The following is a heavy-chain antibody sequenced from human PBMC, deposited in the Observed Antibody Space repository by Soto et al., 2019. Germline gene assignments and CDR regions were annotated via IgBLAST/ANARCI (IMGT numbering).Heavy chain of an antibody. V-gene: IGHV2-5*02. J-gene: IGHJ4*02. CDR2: IYWDEDK. D-gene: IGHD3-3*01. Sequence: QITLNESGPTVVRPTETLTLTCRSSGFSLTTSGVGVGWIRQSPGKAPEWLALIYWDEDKRYSASLKSRLTNTKDTSKNQVVLTVSDLDPTDTATYYCAHRVLRTVFGLVTTTAIYFDFWGQGTPVAVSS. CDR1: GFSLTTSGVG. CDR3: AHRVLRTVFGLVTTTAIYFDF.